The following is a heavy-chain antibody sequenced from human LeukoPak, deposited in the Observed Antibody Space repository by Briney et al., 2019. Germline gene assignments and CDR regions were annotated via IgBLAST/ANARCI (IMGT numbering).Heavy chain of an antibody. CDR1: GFSFTYG. CDR3: AKDSHSGFFDY. D-gene: IGHD3-22*01. Sequence: GGTLRLSCAASGFSFTYGMSWVRQAPGKGLEWVSGIGGGDGRTYYADSLKGRFTISRDISKTTLYPQINSLTADDTAVYYCAKDSHSGFFDYWGQGTLVTVSS. J-gene: IGHJ4*02. V-gene: IGHV3-23*01. CDR2: IGGGDGRT.